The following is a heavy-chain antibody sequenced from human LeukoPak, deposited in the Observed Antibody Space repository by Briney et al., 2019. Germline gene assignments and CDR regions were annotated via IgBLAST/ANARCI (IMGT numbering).Heavy chain of an antibody. Sequence: ASVKVSCKASGYTFTSYGISWVRQAPGQGLEWMGWISAYNGNTNYAQKLQGRVTMTTDTSTSTAYMELRSLRSDDTAAYYCARDKGSIFGVVISDWGQGTLVTVSP. V-gene: IGHV1-18*01. D-gene: IGHD3-3*01. CDR1: GYTFTSYG. CDR2: ISAYNGNT. CDR3: ARDKGSIFGVVISD. J-gene: IGHJ4*02.